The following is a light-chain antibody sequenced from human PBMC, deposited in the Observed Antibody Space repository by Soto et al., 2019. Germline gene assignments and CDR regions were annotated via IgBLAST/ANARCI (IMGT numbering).Light chain of an antibody. Sequence: EIVMTQSPATLSVSPGERATLSCRASQSVSSNLAWYQQKPGQAPRLLIYGASTRATGIPARFSGSGSGTEFTLTVSSLQFEDFAVHYCQQYNNWEGTFGQGTKVEIK. V-gene: IGKV3-15*01. CDR3: QQYNNWEGT. CDR2: GAS. CDR1: QSVSSN. J-gene: IGKJ1*01.